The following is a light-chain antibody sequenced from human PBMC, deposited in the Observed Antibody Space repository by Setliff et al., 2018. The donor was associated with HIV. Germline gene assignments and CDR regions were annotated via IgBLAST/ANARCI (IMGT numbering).Light chain of an antibody. CDR1: SSDVGSYSR. Sequence: QSALTQPPSVSGSPGQSVTISCTGTSSDVGSYSRVSWYQQPPGTAPKLLIYEVSNRPSGVPDRFSGSRSGNTASLTISGLQAEDEADYYCSSYTSSSTFFVVFGGGTKGTVL. J-gene: IGLJ2*01. CDR3: SSYTSSSTFFVV. V-gene: IGLV2-18*02. CDR2: EVS.